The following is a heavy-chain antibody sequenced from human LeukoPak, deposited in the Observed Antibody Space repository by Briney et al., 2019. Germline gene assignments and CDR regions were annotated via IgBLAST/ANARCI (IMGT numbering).Heavy chain of an antibody. CDR3: AVEGPRYSYGYVDY. D-gene: IGHD5-18*01. Sequence: GASVKVSCKASGYTFTSYDINWVRQATGQGLEWMGWMNPKNGRTGYAQKFLGRVTFTRDTSISTAYMELSSLRSEDTAVYYCAVEGPRYSYGYVDYWGQGTLVTVSS. CDR1: GYTFTSYD. V-gene: IGHV1-8*01. CDR2: MNPKNGRT. J-gene: IGHJ4*02.